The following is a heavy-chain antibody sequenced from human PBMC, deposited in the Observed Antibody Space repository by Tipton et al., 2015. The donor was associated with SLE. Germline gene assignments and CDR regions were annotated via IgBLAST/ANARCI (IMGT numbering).Heavy chain of an antibody. Sequence: TLSLTCTVSGGSISSYYWSWIRQPAGKGLEWIGRIYTSGSTNYNPPLKSRVTMSVDTSKNQFSLKLSSVTAADTAVYYCARDLRRVVSPYYYYYGMDVWGQGTTVTVSS. CDR2: IYTSGST. CDR3: ARDLRRVVSPYYYYYGMDV. V-gene: IGHV4-4*07. D-gene: IGHD5/OR15-5a*01. CDR1: GGSISSYY. J-gene: IGHJ6*02.